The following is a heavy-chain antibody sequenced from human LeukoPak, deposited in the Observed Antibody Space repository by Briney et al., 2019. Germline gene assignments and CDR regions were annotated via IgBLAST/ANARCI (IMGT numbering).Heavy chain of an antibody. D-gene: IGHD5-18*01. V-gene: IGHV3-30-3*01. CDR3: ARSPYSYGYFDY. CDR2: ISYDGSNK. Sequence: GRSLRLSCAASGFTFSSYAMHWVRQAPGKGLKWVAVISYDGSNKYYADSVKGRFTISRDNSKNTLYLQMNSLRAEDTAVYYCARSPYSYGYFDYWGQGTLVTVSS. CDR1: GFTFSSYA. J-gene: IGHJ4*02.